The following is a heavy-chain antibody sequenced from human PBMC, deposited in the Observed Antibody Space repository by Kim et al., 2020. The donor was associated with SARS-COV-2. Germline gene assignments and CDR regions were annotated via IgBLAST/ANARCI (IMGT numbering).Heavy chain of an antibody. CDR2: ISYDGSNK. Sequence: GGSLRLSCAASGFTFSNYAMHWVRQAPGKGLEWVAFISYDGSNKYYADSVKGRFTISRDNSKNTLYLQMNSLRAEDTVVYYCARDGEYYDSSGNDAFDIWGQGTMVTVSS. CDR1: GFTFSNYA. V-gene: IGHV3-30*04. D-gene: IGHD3-22*01. CDR3: ARDGEYYDSSGNDAFDI. J-gene: IGHJ3*02.